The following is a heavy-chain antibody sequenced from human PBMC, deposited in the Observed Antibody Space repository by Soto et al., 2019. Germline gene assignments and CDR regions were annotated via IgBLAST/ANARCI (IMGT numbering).Heavy chain of an antibody. CDR2: INHSGST. V-gene: IGHV4-34*01. Sequence: QVQLQQWGAGLLKPSETLSLTCAVYGGSFSGYYWSWIRQPPGKGLEWIGEINHSGSTNYNPSLKSRVTISVDTSKNQFPLKLSSVTAADTAVYYCARGDLGYCSGGSCYPFDYWGQGTLVTVSS. J-gene: IGHJ4*02. D-gene: IGHD2-15*01. CDR1: GGSFSGYY. CDR3: ARGDLGYCSGGSCYPFDY.